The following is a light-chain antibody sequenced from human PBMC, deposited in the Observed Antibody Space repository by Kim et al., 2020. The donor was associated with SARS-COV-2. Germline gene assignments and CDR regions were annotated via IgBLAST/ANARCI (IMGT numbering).Light chain of an antibody. CDR2: GAS. J-gene: IGKJ2*01. CDR3: QQYMYT. Sequence: ATLSVSPGESATRSCRARQSVSSNLAWYQQKPGQAPRLLIYGASTRATGIPARFSGSGSGTEFTLTISSLQSEDFAVYYCQQYMYTFGQGTKLEI. CDR1: QSVSSN. V-gene: IGKV3-15*01.